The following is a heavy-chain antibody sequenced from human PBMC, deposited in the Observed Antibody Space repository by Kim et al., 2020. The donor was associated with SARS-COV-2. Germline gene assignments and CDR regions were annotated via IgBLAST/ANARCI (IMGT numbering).Heavy chain of an antibody. J-gene: IGHJ2*01. V-gene: IGHV3-30*07. Sequence: GRFTISKDNSKNTLYLQMNSLRAEDTAVYYCAREGDYYVSSGSPYWYFDLWGRGTLGTVSS. CDR3: AREGDYYVSSGSPYWYFDL. D-gene: IGHD3-22*01.